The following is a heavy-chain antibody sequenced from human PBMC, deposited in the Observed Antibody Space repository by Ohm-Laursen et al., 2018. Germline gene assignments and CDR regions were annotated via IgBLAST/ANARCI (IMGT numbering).Heavy chain of an antibody. CDR3: ARADGHIVLMVYDSGYYYGMDV. CDR1: GFTFSSYW. V-gene: IGHV3-7*01. CDR2: IKQDGSEK. J-gene: IGHJ6*02. Sequence: SLRLSCAASGFTFSSYWMSWVRQAPGKGLEWVANIKQDGSEKYYVDSVKGRFTISRDNAKNSLYLQMNSLRAEDTAVYYCARADGHIVLMVYDSGYYYGMDVWGQGTTVTVSS. D-gene: IGHD2-8*01.